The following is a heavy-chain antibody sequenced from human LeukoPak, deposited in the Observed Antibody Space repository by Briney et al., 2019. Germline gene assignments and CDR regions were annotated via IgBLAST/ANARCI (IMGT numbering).Heavy chain of an antibody. D-gene: IGHD6-19*01. Sequence: PGGSLRLSCAASGFTFSSYGMDWVRQAPGKGLEWVAVIWYDGSNKYYADSVKGRFTISRDNSKNTLYLQMNSLRAEDTAVYYCAKDAGGIAVAGTFPDYWGQGTLVTVSS. CDR1: GFTFSSYG. V-gene: IGHV3-33*06. J-gene: IGHJ4*02. CDR2: IWYDGSNK. CDR3: AKDAGGIAVAGTFPDY.